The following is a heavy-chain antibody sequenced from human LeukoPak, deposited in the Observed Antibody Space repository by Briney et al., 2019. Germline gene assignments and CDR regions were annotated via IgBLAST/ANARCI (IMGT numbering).Heavy chain of an antibody. V-gene: IGHV1-2*02. Sequence: ASVKASCKASGYTFTGYYMHWVRQAPGQGLEWMGWINPNSGGTNYAQKFQGRVTMTRDTSISTAYMELSRLRSDDTAVYYCARGDWYQLPSWDYWGQGTLVTVSS. D-gene: IGHD2-2*01. J-gene: IGHJ4*02. CDR3: ARGDWYQLPSWDY. CDR1: GYTFTGYY. CDR2: INPNSGGT.